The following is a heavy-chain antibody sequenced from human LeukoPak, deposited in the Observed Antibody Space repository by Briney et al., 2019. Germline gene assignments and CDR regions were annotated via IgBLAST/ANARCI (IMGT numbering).Heavy chain of an antibody. CDR3: ARCDAATATYFDY. D-gene: IGHD2-15*01. CDR1: GGSISSGGYS. CDR2: IYHSGST. Sequence: SETLSLTCAVSGGSISSGGYSWSWIRQPPGKGLEWIGYIYHSGSTYHNPSLKSRVTISVDRSKNQFSLKLSSVTAADTAVYYCARCDAATATYFDYWGQGTLVTVSS. V-gene: IGHV4-30-2*02. J-gene: IGHJ4*02.